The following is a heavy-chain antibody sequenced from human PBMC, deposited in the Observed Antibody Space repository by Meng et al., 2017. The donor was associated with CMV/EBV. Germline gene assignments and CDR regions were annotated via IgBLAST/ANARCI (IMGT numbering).Heavy chain of an antibody. CDR2: IYYSGST. CDR3: ARHKVVPAAIFSTLDY. D-gene: IGHD2-2*02. V-gene: IGHV4-39*01. Sequence: SETLSLTCTVSGGSISSSSYYWGWIRQPPGKGLEWIGSIYYSGSTYYNPSLKSRVTISVDTSKNQFSLKLSSVTAADTAVYYCARHKVVPAAIFSTLDYWGQGTLVTVSS. J-gene: IGHJ4*02. CDR1: GGSISSSSYY.